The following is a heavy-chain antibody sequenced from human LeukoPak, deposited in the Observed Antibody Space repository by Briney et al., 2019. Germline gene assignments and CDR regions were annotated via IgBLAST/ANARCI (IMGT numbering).Heavy chain of an antibody. J-gene: IGHJ5*02. CDR2: ISPNSGGT. CDR3: ARGVAAVGGRWFDP. D-gene: IGHD6-13*01. V-gene: IGHV1-2*02. CDR1: GYTITDYY. Sequence: ASVKVSCKASGYTITDYYIHWVRQAPGQGLEWMGWISPNSGGTNYAQKFQGRVTMTRDTSISTAYMELSRLTSDDTAVYYCARGVAAVGGRWFDPWGQGTLVTVSS.